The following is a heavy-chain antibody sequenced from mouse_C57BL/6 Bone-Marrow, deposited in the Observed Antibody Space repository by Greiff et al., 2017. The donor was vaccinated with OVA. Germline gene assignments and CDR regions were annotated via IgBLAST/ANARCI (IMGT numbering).Heavy chain of an antibody. V-gene: IGHV1-82*01. Sequence: QVQLKQSGPELVKPGASVKISCKASGYAFSSSWMNWVKQRPGKGLEWIGRIYPGDGDTNYNGKFKGKATLTADKSSSTAYMQLSSLTSEDSAVYFCARSNGDYAMDYWGQGTSVTVSS. J-gene: IGHJ4*01. D-gene: IGHD1-1*02. CDR2: IYPGDGDT. CDR3: ARSNGDYAMDY. CDR1: GYAFSSSW.